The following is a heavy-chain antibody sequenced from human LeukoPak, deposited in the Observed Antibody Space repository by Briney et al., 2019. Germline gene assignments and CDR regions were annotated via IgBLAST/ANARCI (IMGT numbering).Heavy chain of an antibody. CDR3: VKDQPYDTCKPIDA. CDR2: LGRTGEYK. CDR1: GFTYTDYS. D-gene: IGHD3-16*01. J-gene: IGHJ6*02. Sequence: PGGSLRLSCSASGFTYTDYSMSWVRQVPGKGLEWVSGLGRTGEYKYYADSVKGRFTISRDNSNYLVFLQMNSLRAEDTAIYYCVKDQPYDTCKPIDAWGQGTTV. V-gene: IGHV3-23*01.